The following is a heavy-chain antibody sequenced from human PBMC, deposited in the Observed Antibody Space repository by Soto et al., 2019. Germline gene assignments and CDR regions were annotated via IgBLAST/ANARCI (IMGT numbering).Heavy chain of an antibody. CDR1: GYDFTAYD. CDR3: GRGPSPRAPAGGTPYYYAMDV. J-gene: IGHJ6*02. D-gene: IGHD6-13*01. V-gene: IGHV1-8*02. Sequence: QVRLVQSGAEVKHSGASVKVSCKASGYDFTAYDINWVRQASGQGLEWMGWMNPINGATGSARRFQGRVSMTRNTATGTAYLELTSLRSDDTAVYYCGRGPSPRAPAGGTPYYYAMDVWGQGTTVTVSS. CDR2: MNPINGAT.